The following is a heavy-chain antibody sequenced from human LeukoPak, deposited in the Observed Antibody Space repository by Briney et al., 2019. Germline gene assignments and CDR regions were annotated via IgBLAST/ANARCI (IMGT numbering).Heavy chain of an antibody. J-gene: IGHJ4*02. CDR1: GFTFSSYG. V-gene: IGHV3-33*01. D-gene: IGHD3-10*01. Sequence: GGSLRLSCAASGFTFSSYGMHWVRQAPGKGLEWVAVIWYDGSNKYYADSVKGRFTISRDNSKNTLYLQMNSLRAEDTAVYYCARDGSRASMVRGVTIGGPCDYWGQGTLVTVSS. CDR3: ARDGSRASMVRGVTIGGPCDY. CDR2: IWYDGSNK.